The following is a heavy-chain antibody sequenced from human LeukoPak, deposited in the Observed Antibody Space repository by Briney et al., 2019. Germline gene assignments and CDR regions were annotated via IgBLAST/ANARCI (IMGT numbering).Heavy chain of an antibody. V-gene: IGHV4-31*03. J-gene: IGHJ3*02. CDR1: GGSISSGGYY. CDR2: IYYSGST. Sequence: SETLSLTCTVPGGSISSGGYYWSWIRQHPGKGLEWIGYIYYSGSTYYNPSLKSRVTISVDTSKSQFSLKLSSVTAADTAVYYCARAAVYYDSSGGSFDIWGQGTMVTVSS. D-gene: IGHD3-22*01. CDR3: ARAAVYYDSSGGSFDI.